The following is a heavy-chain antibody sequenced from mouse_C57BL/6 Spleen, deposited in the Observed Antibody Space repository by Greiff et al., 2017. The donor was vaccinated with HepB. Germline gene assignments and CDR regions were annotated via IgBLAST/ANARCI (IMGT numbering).Heavy chain of an antibody. CDR2: IYPGSGNT. Sequence: QVQLQQSGPELVKPGASVKISCKASGYTFTDYYINWVKQRPGRGLEWIGWIYPGSGNTKYNEKFKGKATLTVDTSSSTTYMQRSSLTSYDSAVYFCAKDAELGFDYWGQGTTLTVSS. J-gene: IGHJ2*01. V-gene: IGHV1-84*01. CDR3: AKDAELGFDY. CDR1: GYTFTDYY.